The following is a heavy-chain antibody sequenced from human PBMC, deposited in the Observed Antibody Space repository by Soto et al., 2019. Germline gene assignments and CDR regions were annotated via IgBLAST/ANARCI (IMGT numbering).Heavy chain of an antibody. J-gene: IGHJ4*02. V-gene: IGHV3-23*01. Sequence: GGSLRLSCAASGFTFSSYALSWARQAPGKGLEWVSSIGVSSDAYYADSVKGRFTISRDNSRNTLYLQMNSLRAEDTALHYCAKNYFFDSWGQGTLVTVSS. CDR3: AKNYFFDS. CDR2: IGVSSDA. CDR1: GFTFSSYA.